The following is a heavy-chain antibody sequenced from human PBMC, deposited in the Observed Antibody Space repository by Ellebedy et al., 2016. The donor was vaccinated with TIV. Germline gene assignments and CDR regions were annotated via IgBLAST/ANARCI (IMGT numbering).Heavy chain of an antibody. CDR3: ARDNTVGGTNWFDP. V-gene: IGHV1-8*01. CDR1: GYTFTGYD. D-gene: IGHD6-19*01. CDR2: MRPSTGNT. J-gene: IGHJ5*02. Sequence: AASVKVSCKASGYTFTGYDINWVRQATGQGLEWMGWMRPSTGNTAYAQKFQGRVTITRNTSINTAYMELSSLRSEDTAVYYCARDNTVGGTNWFDPWGQGTLVIVSS.